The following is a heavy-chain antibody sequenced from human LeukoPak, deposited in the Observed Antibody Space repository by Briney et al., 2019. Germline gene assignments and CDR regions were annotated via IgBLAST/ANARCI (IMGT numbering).Heavy chain of an antibody. Sequence: SGPTLVNPTQTLTLTCTFSGFSPSTSGMCVSWIRQPPGKALEWLALIDWDDDKFYSTSLKTRVTISKDTSKNQVVLTMTNMDPVDTATYYCARIQAYGGNSEGNYFNYWGQGTLVTVSS. V-gene: IGHV2-70*01. CDR3: ARIQAYGGNSEGNYFNY. CDR1: GFSPSTSGMC. J-gene: IGHJ4*02. D-gene: IGHD4-23*01. CDR2: IDWDDDK.